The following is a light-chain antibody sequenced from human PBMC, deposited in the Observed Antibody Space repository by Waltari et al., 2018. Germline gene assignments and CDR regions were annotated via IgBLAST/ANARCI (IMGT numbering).Light chain of an antibody. V-gene: IGKV3-20*01. Sequence: TVLTQSPGTLSLSPGERATLSCRASQSLGGNYLVWYQQKPGQPPRLLIYGVSRRATGVPDRFSGSGSGTDFTLTITRLEPEDFAVYYCYHHDYSLTFGGGTKVEIK. CDR2: GVS. CDR1: QSLGGNY. J-gene: IGKJ4*01. CDR3: YHHDYSLT.